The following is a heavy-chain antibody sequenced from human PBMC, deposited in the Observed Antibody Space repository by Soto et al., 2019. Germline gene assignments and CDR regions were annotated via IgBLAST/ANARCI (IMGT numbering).Heavy chain of an antibody. J-gene: IGHJ6*02. D-gene: IGHD3-16*01. CDR2: ISWDGGST. Sequence: GGSLRLSCVASGFTFDDYTMHWVRQAPGKGLEWVSLISWDGGSTYYADSVKGRFTISRDNSKNSLYLQMNSLRTEDTALYYCAKDSYGYYGMDVWGQGTTVTVSS. CDR3: AKDSYGYYGMDV. V-gene: IGHV3-43*01. CDR1: GFTFDDYT.